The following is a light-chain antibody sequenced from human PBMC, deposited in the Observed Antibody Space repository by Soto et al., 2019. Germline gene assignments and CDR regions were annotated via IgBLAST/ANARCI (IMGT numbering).Light chain of an antibody. CDR3: QQYKTYPMYT. CDR2: AAS. CDR1: QSISSW. Sequence: DIQVTQSPSTLSASVGDRVTITCRASQSISSWLAWYQQKPGKAPKLLIYAASSLESGVPSRFSGSGSGTEFTLTISSLQPDDFATYYCQQYKTYPMYTFGQGTKLEIK. V-gene: IGKV1-5*01. J-gene: IGKJ2*01.